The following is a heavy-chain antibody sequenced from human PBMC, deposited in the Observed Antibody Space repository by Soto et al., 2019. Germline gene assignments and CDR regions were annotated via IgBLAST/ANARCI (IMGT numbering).Heavy chain of an antibody. J-gene: IGHJ4*02. CDR3: ARGTDVVVVTAIDY. Sequence: QVQLVQSGAEVKKPGASVKVSCKASGYTFTNYDINWVRQATGQGLEWMGWMNPNSGNTDYAQNFQGRVAMTRDTXXSTAYMELSGLTSEDTAVYYCARGTDVVVVTAIDYWGQGTLVTVSS. V-gene: IGHV1-8*01. D-gene: IGHD2-21*02. CDR1: GYTFTNYD. CDR2: MNPNSGNT.